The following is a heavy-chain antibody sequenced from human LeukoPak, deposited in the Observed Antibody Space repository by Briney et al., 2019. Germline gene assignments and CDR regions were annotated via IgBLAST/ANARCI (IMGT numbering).Heavy chain of an antibody. D-gene: IGHD5-18*01. Sequence: AETLSLTCAVYGVAFSGYYWSWIRQPPGKGLEWVGEINHSGSTNYNPSFKRRVTISVDTSKNQFSLKLSSVTAADTAVYYCARMQSGYSYLDYWGQGTLVTVSS. J-gene: IGHJ4*02. CDR3: ARMQSGYSYLDY. CDR1: GVAFSGYY. V-gene: IGHV4-34*01. CDR2: INHSGST.